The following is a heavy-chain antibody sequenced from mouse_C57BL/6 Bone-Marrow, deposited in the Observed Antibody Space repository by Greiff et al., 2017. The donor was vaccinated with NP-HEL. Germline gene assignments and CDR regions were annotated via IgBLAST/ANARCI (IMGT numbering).Heavy chain of an antibody. CDR1: GYTFTSYW. D-gene: IGHD3-2*01. CDR3: ARERHLAMDY. J-gene: IGHJ4*01. CDR2: IHPNSGST. Sequence: QVHVKQPGAELVKPGASVKLSCKASGYTFTSYWMHWVKQRPGQGLEWIGMIHPNSGSTNYNEKFKSKATLTVDKSSSTAYMQLSSLTSEDSAVYYCARERHLAMDYWGQGTSVTVSS. V-gene: IGHV1-64*01.